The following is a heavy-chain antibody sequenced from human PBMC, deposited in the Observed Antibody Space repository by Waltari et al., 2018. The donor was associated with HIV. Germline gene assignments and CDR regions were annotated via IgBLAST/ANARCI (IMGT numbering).Heavy chain of an antibody. Sequence: QVQLVESGGGVVQPGKSLRLSCAASGFTFSSYAMHWVRQAPGKGREWVAVISYDGSNKYSAYSVKGRFTISRDNSKNTLYLQMNSLRAEDTAMYYCARDTHYGMDVWGQGTTVTVSS. CDR3: ARDTHYGMDV. CDR1: GFTFSSYA. J-gene: IGHJ6*02. V-gene: IGHV3-30-3*01. CDR2: ISYDGSNK.